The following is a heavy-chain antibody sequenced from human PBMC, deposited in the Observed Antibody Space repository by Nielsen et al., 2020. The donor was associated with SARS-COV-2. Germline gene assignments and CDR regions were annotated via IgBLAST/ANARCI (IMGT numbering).Heavy chain of an antibody. CDR2: ISGDSNYI. CDR1: GFTFSDYS. D-gene: IGHD2-15*01. V-gene: IGHV3-21*01. Sequence: GESLKLSCTGSGFTFSDYSMNWVRQAPGKGLEWVASISGDSNYIFYSELVKGRFTMSRDNGKNSLYLQINTLRSEDTALYYCTRGFYSQSDCWGQGTLVTVSS. CDR3: TRGFYSQSDC. J-gene: IGHJ4*02.